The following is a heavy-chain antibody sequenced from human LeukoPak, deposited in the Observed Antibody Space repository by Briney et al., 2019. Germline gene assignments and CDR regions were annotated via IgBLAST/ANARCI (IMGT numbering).Heavy chain of an antibody. CDR1: GFTFTRSA. J-gene: IGHJ4*02. CDR3: ARGEITSGGVIVVFDY. CDR2: IVVGSGNT. Sequence: GTSVKVSCKASGFTFTRSAMQWVRQARGQRLEWIGWIVVGSGNTNYAQKFQERVTMTRDTSISTAYMELSRLRSDDTAVYYCARGEITSGGVIVVFDYWGQGTLVTVSS. V-gene: IGHV1-58*02. D-gene: IGHD3-16*02.